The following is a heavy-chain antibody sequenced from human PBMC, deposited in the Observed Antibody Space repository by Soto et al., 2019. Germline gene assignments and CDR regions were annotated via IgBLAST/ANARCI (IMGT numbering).Heavy chain of an antibody. Sequence: PGESLKTSRKGPGYSFTSYWIGLGRQMPGKGLEWMGIIYPGDSDTRYSPSFQGQVTISDDKSISTAYLQWSSLKAADTAMYYCARLYSSSWYPTEDYYYYGMDVWGQGTTVTVSS. CDR2: IYPGDSDT. J-gene: IGHJ6*02. CDR1: GYSFTSYW. V-gene: IGHV5-51*01. CDR3: ARLYSSSWYPTEDYYYYGMDV. D-gene: IGHD6-13*01.